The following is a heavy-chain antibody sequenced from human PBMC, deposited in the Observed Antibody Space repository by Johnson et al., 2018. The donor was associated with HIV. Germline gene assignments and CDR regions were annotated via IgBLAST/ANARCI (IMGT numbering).Heavy chain of an antibody. CDR2: IYSGGTT. CDR1: GFTVSSSY. J-gene: IGHJ3*02. V-gene: IGHV3-53*01. Sequence: VQLVESGGGLIQPGGSLRLSCAASGFTVSSSYMSWVRQAPGKGLEWVSVIYSGGTTNYADSVKGRFTISRDNSKNTLYLQMNSLRADDTAVYYCARDPSRSPGAFDIWGQGTMVTVSS. CDR3: ARDPSRSPGAFDI.